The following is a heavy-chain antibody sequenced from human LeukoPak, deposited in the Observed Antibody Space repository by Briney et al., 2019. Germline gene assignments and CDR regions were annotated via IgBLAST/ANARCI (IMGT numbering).Heavy chain of an antibody. CDR3: ARERQGGVVGSHIFDY. V-gene: IGHV1-2*02. J-gene: IGHJ4*02. CDR2: INPNSGGT. Sequence: ASVKVSCKASGYTFTGYYMHWVRQAPGQGLEWMGWINPNSGGTNYAQKFQGRVTMTRDTSISTAYMELSRLRSDDTAVYYCARERQGGVVGSHIFDYWGQGTLVTVSS. CDR1: GYTFTGYY. D-gene: IGHD2-2*01.